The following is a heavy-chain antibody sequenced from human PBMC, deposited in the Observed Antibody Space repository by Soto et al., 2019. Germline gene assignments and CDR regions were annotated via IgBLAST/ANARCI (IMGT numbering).Heavy chain of an antibody. CDR2: ISGNVGSTT. V-gene: IGHV3-23*01. CDR3: AKHRGFVAGLFDS. CDR1: GITFTNYA. Sequence: EVQLLESGGGLAQPGGSLRLSCAVSGITFTNYAMGWVRQAPGKGLEWVSGISGNVGSTTHYADSVKGRFTISRDNSKSILFLQMNSLRADDTAVYYCAKHRGFVAGLFDSWGEGTLVIVSS. J-gene: IGHJ4*02. D-gene: IGHD6-19*01.